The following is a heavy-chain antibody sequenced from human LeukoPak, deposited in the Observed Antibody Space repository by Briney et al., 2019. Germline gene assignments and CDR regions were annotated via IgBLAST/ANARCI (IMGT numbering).Heavy chain of an antibody. CDR1: GGSISSGSYY. J-gene: IGHJ5*02. CDR3: ARDGSYYDSGSYYGWFDP. D-gene: IGHD3-10*01. V-gene: IGHV4-61*02. Sequence: TLSLTCTVSGGSISSGSYYWSWIRQPAGKGLEWIGRIYTSGSTNCNPSLKSRVTVSGDTSKNQFSLKLSSVTAADTAVYYCARDGSYYDSGSYYGWFDPWGQGTLVTVSS. CDR2: IYTSGST.